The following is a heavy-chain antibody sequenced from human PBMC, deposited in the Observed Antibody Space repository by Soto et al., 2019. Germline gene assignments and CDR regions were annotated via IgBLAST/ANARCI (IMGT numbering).Heavy chain of an antibody. CDR1: GFTFSSYA. CDR3: AREIRNAYNQRDGLF. CDR2: ISGSGGTT. Sequence: GGSLRLSCAASGFTFSSYAMSCVLQAPGKGLEWVSAISGSGGTTYYADSVKGRFIISRDSSKNTLYLQMNSLRVEDTAVYYCAREIRNAYNQRDGLFWGQGTLVTVSS. D-gene: IGHD3-16*01. V-gene: IGHV3-23*01. J-gene: IGHJ4*02.